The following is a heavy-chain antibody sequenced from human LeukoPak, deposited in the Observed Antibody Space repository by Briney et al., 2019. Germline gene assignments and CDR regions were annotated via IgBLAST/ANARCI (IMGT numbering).Heavy chain of an antibody. CDR3: ARGGVVIMVSWFDP. V-gene: IGHV1-2*02. Sequence: GASVKVSCKASGYTFTGYYMHWVQQAPGQGLEWMGWINPNSGGTNYAQKFQGRVTMTRDTSISTAYMELSSLRSEDTAVYYCARGGVVIMVSWFDPWGQGTLVTVSS. J-gene: IGHJ5*02. D-gene: IGHD3-3*01. CDR2: INPNSGGT. CDR1: GYTFTGYY.